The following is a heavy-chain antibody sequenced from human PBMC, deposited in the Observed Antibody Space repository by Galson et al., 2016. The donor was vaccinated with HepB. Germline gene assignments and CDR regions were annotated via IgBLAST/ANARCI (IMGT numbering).Heavy chain of an antibody. CDR3: ARHSSAPGGGNSDNY. CDR1: GYKFTSYW. CDR2: ICPGDSDT. J-gene: IGHJ4*01. D-gene: IGHD4-23*01. V-gene: IGHV5-51*01. Sequence: QSGAEVKKPGESLKISCKVFGYKFTSYWIGWVRQMPGKGLEWMGTICPGDSDTRYSPSFQGQVTISADKSINTAYLQWKSLKASDTAMYYCARHSSAPGGGNSDNYWGRGTLVTVSS.